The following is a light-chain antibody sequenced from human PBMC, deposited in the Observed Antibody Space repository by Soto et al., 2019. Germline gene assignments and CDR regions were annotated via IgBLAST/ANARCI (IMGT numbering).Light chain of an antibody. CDR1: QSITNS. V-gene: IGKV1-39*01. Sequence: DIQMTQSPSSLSASVGDRVTITCRASQSITNSLNWYQHKPGKAPTLLVYAASSLQSGGPSRFSGSGSGTEFTLTISSLQPEDFATYFCHQGHSMPFTFGPGTKVDIK. CDR3: HQGHSMPFT. CDR2: AAS. J-gene: IGKJ3*01.